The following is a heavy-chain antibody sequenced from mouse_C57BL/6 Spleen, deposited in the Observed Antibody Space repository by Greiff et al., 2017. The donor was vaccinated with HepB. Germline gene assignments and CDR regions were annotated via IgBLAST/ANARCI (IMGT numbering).Heavy chain of an antibody. CDR2: INPSTGGT. CDR3: ARRTYYDYDVAY. V-gene: IGHV1-42*01. D-gene: IGHD2-4*01. CDR1: GYSFTGYY. J-gene: IGHJ3*01. Sequence: VQLQQSGPELVKPGASVKISCKASGYSFTGYYMNWVKQSPEKSLEWIGEINPSTGGTTYNQKFKAKATLTVDKSSSTAYMQLKSLTSEDSAVYYCARRTYYDYDVAYWGQGTLVTVSA.